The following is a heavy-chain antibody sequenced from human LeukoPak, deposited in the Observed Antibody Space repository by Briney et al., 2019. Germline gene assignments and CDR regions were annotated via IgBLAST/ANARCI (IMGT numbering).Heavy chain of an antibody. V-gene: IGHV3-23*01. CDR1: GFTFSSYA. CDR2: LSGSGGST. CDR3: ARGHYGDYVTASLFDY. J-gene: IGHJ4*02. Sequence: GGSLRLYCAASGFTFSSYAMSWVRQAPGKGLEWVSALSGSGGSTYYADSVKGRFTISRDNSKNTLDLQMNSLRAEDTAVYYCARGHYGDYVTASLFDYWGQGTLVTVSS. D-gene: IGHD4-17*01.